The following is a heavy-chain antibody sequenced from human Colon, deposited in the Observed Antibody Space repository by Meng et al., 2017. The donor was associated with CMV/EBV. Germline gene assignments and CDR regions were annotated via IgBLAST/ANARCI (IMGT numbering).Heavy chain of an antibody. J-gene: IGHJ4*02. CDR3: ARDLRYSDSSSYFDS. CDR2: ISHSGTT. D-gene: IGHD5-18*01. CDR1: GASISGAGHY. Sequence: GASISGAGHYWTWIRQYPGKGLEWIGFISHSGTTDYKSSLASRLTMSLDTSNNQFSLNLRSVTAADTAVYYCARDLRYSDSSSYFDSWGQGSLVTVSS. V-gene: IGHV4-31*02.